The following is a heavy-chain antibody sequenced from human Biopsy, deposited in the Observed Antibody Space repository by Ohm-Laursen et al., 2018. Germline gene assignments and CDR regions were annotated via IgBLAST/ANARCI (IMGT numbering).Heavy chain of an antibody. CDR2: VYYTGST. D-gene: IGHD3-22*01. CDR1: GDSISSYY. CDR3: ARDRGYYSDRTIPGYFDL. Sequence: ALSLTCTVSGDSISSYYWSWIRQPPGKGLQWIGYVYYTGSTDYNPSLQSRVTISVDTSKNHFSLRLRSVTPADTAIYYCARDRGYYSDRTIPGYFDLWGRGTLVTVSS. J-gene: IGHJ2*01. V-gene: IGHV4-59*01.